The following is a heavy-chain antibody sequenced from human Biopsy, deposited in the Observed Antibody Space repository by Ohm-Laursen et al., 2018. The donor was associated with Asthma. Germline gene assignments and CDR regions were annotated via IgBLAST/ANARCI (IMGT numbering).Heavy chain of an antibody. CDR1: GGYLTGHY. Sequence: SETLSLTCTVYGGYLTGHYWNWIRQLPGKGLEWIGEIDQSGYTNYNPSLKSRVTISADTSKNQFHLNLSSVTAADTAVHFCARAAITGIRGWFDPWGQGTQVTVSS. CDR2: IDQSGYT. V-gene: IGHV4-34*01. D-gene: IGHD1-20*01. J-gene: IGHJ5*02. CDR3: ARAAITGIRGWFDP.